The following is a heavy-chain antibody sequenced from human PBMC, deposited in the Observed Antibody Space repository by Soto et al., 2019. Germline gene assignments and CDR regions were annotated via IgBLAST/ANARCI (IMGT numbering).Heavy chain of an antibody. Sequence: SETLSLTCAVSGGSISSGGYSWSWLRQPPGKGLEWIGYSYHSGSTYYNPSLKSRVTISVDRSKNQCSLKLSSVTAADTAVYYCARGYGDYVVGNFDYWGQGTLVTVSS. V-gene: IGHV4-30-2*01. CDR3: ARGYGDYVVGNFDY. D-gene: IGHD4-17*01. CDR2: SYHSGST. CDR1: GGSISSGGYS. J-gene: IGHJ4*02.